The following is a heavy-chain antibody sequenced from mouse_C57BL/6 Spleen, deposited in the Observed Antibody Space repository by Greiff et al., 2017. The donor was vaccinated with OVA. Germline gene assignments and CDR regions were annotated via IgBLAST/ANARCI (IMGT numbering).Heavy chain of an antibody. CDR2: IYPGNSDT. CDR1: GYTFTSYW. Sequence: EVMLVESGTVLARPGASVKMSCKTSGYTFTSYWMHWVKQRPGQGLEWIGAIYPGNSDTSYNQKFKGKAKLTAVTSASTAYMELSSLTNEDSAVYYCTRGTTVVATKVYWGQGTLVTVSA. J-gene: IGHJ3*01. V-gene: IGHV1-5*01. CDR3: TRGTTVVATKVY. D-gene: IGHD1-1*01.